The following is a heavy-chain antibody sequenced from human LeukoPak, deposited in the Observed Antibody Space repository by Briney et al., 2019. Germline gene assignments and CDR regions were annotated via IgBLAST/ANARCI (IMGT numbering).Heavy chain of an antibody. V-gene: IGHV3-11*04. CDR1: GFTFRDAW. J-gene: IGHJ4*02. CDR3: ARGLQLERSFDY. Sequence: PGGSLRLSCAASGFTFRDAWMSWVRQAPGKGLEWVSCISSSGSSIYYADSVKGRFTISRDNAKNSLYLQMNSLRAEDTAVYYCARGLQLERSFDYWGQGTLVTVSS. CDR2: ISSSGSSI. D-gene: IGHD1-1*01.